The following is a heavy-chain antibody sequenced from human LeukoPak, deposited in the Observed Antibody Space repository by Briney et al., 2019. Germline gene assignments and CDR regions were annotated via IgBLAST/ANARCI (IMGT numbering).Heavy chain of an antibody. CDR1: GGSISSYY. J-gene: IGHJ5*02. V-gene: IGHV4-4*07. CDR2: IYTSGST. D-gene: IGHD3-10*01. Sequence: SETLSLTCTVSGGSISSYYWSWIRQPAGKGLEWIGRIYTSGSTNYNPSLKSRVTMSVDTSKNQFSLKLSSVTAADTAVYYCARDPSGVRNNWFDPWGHGTLVTVSS. CDR3: ARDPSGVRNNWFDP.